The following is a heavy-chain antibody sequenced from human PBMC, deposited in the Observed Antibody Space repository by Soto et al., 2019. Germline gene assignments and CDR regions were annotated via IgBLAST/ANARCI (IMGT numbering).Heavy chain of an antibody. CDR2: INHSGST. CDR3: ARGRRSSGRHFTLADY. Sequence: SETLSLTCAVYGGSFSGYYWSWIRQPPGKGLEWIGEINHSGSTNYNPSLKSRVTISVDTSKNQFSLKLSSVTAADTAVYYCARGRRSSGRHFTLADYWGQGTLVTVSS. V-gene: IGHV4-34*01. CDR1: GGSFSGYY. D-gene: IGHD6-19*01. J-gene: IGHJ4*02.